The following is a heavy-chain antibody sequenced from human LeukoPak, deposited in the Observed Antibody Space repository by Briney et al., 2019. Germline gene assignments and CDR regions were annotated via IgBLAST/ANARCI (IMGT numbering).Heavy chain of an antibody. Sequence: GASLQISCKVSGYSFTSYCIGWVRQMPGKGLEWMGIIYHGDSGPTYSPSFQGQVTISVDKSINTAYLQWSSLQASDTAMYYCGMSGDRVPLQDDVFDVWGQGTMVTVST. J-gene: IGHJ3*01. CDR2: IYHGDSGP. CDR1: GYSFTSYC. D-gene: IGHD1-26*01. V-gene: IGHV5-51*01. CDR3: GMSGDRVPLQDDVFDV.